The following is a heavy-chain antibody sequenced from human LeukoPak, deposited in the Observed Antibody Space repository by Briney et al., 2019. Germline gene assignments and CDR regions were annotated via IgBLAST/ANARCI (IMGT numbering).Heavy chain of an antibody. CDR1: GGTFSSYA. CDR2: IIPIFGTA. V-gene: IGHV1-69*13. D-gene: IGHD3-10*01. Sequence: SVKVSCKASGGTFSSYAISWVRQAPGQGLEWMGGIIPIFGTANYAQKFQGRVTITADESTSTAYMELSSLRSEDTAVYYCARAYGSGSYHYYYYYMGVWGKGTTVTVSS. J-gene: IGHJ6*03. CDR3: ARAYGSGSYHYYYYYMGV.